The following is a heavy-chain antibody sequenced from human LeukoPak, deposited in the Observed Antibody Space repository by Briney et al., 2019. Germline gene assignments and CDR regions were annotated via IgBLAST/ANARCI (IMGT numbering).Heavy chain of an antibody. CDR2: ISGSGGST. Sequence: GGSLRLSCAASGFTFSSYAMSWVRQAPGKGLEWVSAISGSGGSTYYADSVKGRFTISRDNSQNTLYLQMNGLRAEDTAVYYCAKDEEYSTSWSRGYFDYWGQGTLVTVSS. D-gene: IGHD6-13*01. CDR1: GFTFSSYA. CDR3: AKDEEYSTSWSRGYFDY. J-gene: IGHJ4*02. V-gene: IGHV3-23*01.